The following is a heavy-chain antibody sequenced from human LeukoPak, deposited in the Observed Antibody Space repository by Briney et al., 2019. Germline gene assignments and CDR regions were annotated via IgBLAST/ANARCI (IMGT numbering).Heavy chain of an antibody. J-gene: IGHJ5*02. CDR3: ARHDYSSSSCHWFDP. V-gene: IGHV4-39*01. CDR2: IYYSGST. CDR1: GGSISSSSYY. Sequence: SETLSLTCTVSGGSISSSSYYWGWIRQPPGKGLEWIGGIYYSGSTYYNPSLKSRVTISVDTSKNQFSLKLSSVTAADTAVYYCARHDYSSSSCHWFDPWGQGTLVTVSS. D-gene: IGHD6-6*01.